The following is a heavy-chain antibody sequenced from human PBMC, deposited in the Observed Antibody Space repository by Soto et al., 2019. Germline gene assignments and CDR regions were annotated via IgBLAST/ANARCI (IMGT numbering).Heavy chain of an antibody. Sequence: GGSLRLSCAASGFTFSSYAMSWVRQAPGKGLEWVSAISGSGGSTYYADSVKGRFTISRDNSKNTLYLQMNSLIAEDTAEYYCAKDFPYYGSVSPPWYFNPWGQGTLVTVSS. CDR3: AKDFPYYGSVSPPWYFNP. CDR1: GFTFSSYA. V-gene: IGHV3-23*01. J-gene: IGHJ5*02. D-gene: IGHD3-10*01. CDR2: ISGSGGST.